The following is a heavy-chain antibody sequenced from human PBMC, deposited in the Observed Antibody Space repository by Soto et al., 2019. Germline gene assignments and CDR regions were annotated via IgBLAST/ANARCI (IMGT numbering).Heavy chain of an antibody. Sequence: GGPLRLSRAAAGVTFGSYVVSCVRQAPGKGLEWVSYISSSSSSIYYADAVKGRFTISRDNAKNSLYLQMSSLRDEDTAVYYCARDPHWDVRGIIIRTFDYWGQGTLVTVSS. CDR3: ARDPHWDVRGIIIRTFDY. J-gene: IGHJ4*02. D-gene: IGHD3-10*01. CDR1: GVTFGSYV. V-gene: IGHV3-48*02. CDR2: ISSSSSSI.